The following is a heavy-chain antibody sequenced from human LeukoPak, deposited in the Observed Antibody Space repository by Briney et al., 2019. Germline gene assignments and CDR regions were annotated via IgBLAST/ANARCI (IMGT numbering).Heavy chain of an antibody. CDR2: IYTGGNT. D-gene: IGHD1-26*01. CDR3: ARGGRWDVGASGIGS. Sequence: GGSLRLSCAASGFTVDSNYLSWVRQAPGKGLEWVSTIYTGGNTYYAASVKGRFTISRDFSKNTVFLHMNSLRAEDTAMYYCARGGRWDVGASGIGSWGQGTLVTVSS. V-gene: IGHV3-53*01. CDR1: GFTVDSNY. J-gene: IGHJ4*02.